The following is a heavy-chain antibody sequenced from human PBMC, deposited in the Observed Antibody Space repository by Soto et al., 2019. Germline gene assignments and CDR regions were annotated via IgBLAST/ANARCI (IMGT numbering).Heavy chain of an antibody. D-gene: IGHD6-25*01. CDR2: ISASGDNT. J-gene: IGHJ4*02. Sequence: GESLKISCAATGFTFSSDAMNWVRQTPGKGLEWVSGISASGDNTYYADSVKGRFTISRDNSKNTLYLQLNRLRVEDTAVYYCAKSPRSGYEAPWDYWGQGTQVTVSS. CDR3: AKSPRSGYEAPWDY. CDR1: GFTFSSDA. V-gene: IGHV3-23*01.